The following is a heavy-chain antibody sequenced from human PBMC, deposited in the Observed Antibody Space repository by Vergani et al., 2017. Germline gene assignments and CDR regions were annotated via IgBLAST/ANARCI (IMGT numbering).Heavy chain of an antibody. CDR2: IYYSGST. J-gene: IGHJ4*02. Sequence: QLQLQESGPGLVKPSATLSLTCSVSGASIRSSSYYWGWIRQPPGKGLEWIGSIYYSGSTYYNPSLKSRVTISVDTSKNQFSLKLSSVTAADTAVYYCASRYYGSGTYGYWGQGTLVTVSS. CDR3: ASRYYGSGTYGY. V-gene: IGHV4-39*01. CDR1: GASIRSSSYY. D-gene: IGHD3-10*01.